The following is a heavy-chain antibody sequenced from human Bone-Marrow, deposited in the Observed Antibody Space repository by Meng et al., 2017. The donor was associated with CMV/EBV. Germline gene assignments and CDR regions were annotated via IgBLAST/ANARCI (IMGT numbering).Heavy chain of an antibody. CDR2: IRYDGSNK. J-gene: IGHJ6*02. CDR1: GFTFSSYG. V-gene: IGHV3-30*02. CDR3: AKDGGYSYVSYYYYYGMDV. D-gene: IGHD5-18*01. Sequence: GESLKISCAASGFTFSSYGMHWVRQAPGKGLEWVAFIRYDGSNKYYADSVKGRFTISRDNSKNTLYLQMNSLRAEDTAVYYCAKDGGYSYVSYYYYYGMDVWVQGTTVTVSS.